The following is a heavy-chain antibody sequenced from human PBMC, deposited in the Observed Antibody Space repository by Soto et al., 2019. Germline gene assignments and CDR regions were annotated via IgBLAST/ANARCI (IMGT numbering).Heavy chain of an antibody. CDR1: GFTFSSYA. D-gene: IGHD2-15*01. V-gene: IGHV3-23*01. J-gene: IGHJ4*02. CDR2: VSIGGST. Sequence: GGSLRLSCAASGFTFSSYAMGWVRQGPGKGLEWVAVVSIGGSTHYADSVRGRFTISRDNSKNTLSLQMNSLTAEDTAVYFCAKRRGAGGHFDYWGQGALVTVS. CDR3: AKRRGAGGHFDY.